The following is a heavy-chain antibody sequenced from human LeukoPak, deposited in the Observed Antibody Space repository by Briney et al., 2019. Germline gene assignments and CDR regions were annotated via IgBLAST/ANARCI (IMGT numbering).Heavy chain of an antibody. D-gene: IGHD5-12*01. V-gene: IGHV1-24*01. CDR3: ARGRASAGGYGGYDWGVWFDP. CDR1: GYTLTELS. Sequence: ASVKVSCKVSGYTLTELSMHWVRQAPGKGLEWMGGFDPEDGETIYAQKFQGRVTITRNTSITTAYMELSSLRSEDTAVYYCARGRASAGGYGGYDWGVWFDPWGQGTLVTVSS. J-gene: IGHJ5*02. CDR2: FDPEDGET.